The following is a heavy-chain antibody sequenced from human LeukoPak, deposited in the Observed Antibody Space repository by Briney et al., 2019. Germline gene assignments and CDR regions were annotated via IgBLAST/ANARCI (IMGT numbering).Heavy chain of an antibody. CDR1: GFIVSSNF. V-gene: IGHV3-53*01. CDR3: ASRGYGSGSYYTFDF. J-gene: IGHJ4*02. CDR2: LYSGGST. D-gene: IGHD3-10*01. Sequence: GGSLRLSCAASGFIVSSNFMSWVRQAPGKGLEWVSVLYSGGSTYYADSVKGRFTISRDNSRNTLYLQMNSLRAEDTAIYYCASRGYGSGSYYTFDFWGQGTLVTVSS.